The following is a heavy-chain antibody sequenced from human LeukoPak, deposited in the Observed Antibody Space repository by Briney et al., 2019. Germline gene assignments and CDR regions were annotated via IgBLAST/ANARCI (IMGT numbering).Heavy chain of an antibody. CDR3: ARHESSLEWFFDY. V-gene: IGHV4-39*01. CDR2: IHYIGRP. Sequence: SETLSLTCTVSNGSISSSSYYWGWIRQPPGKGLEWIGNIHYIGRPYYNPSLKSRVTTSVDTSKNQFSLKLSSVTAADTAVYYCARHESSLEWFFDYWGQGTLVTASS. CDR1: NGSISSSSYY. J-gene: IGHJ4*02. D-gene: IGHD3-3*01.